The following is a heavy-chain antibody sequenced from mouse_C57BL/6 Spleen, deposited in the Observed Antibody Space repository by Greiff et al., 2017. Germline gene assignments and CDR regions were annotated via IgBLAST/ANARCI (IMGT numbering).Heavy chain of an antibody. Sequence: EVQLQQSGPELVKPGASVKISCKASGYSFTDYNMNWVKQSNGKSLEWIGVINPNYGTTSYNQKFKGTATLTVDHSSSTAYMQLNSLTSEASAVYYCASYYSNHGGFAYWGQGTLVTVSA. J-gene: IGHJ3*01. V-gene: IGHV1-39*01. D-gene: IGHD2-5*01. CDR3: ASYYSNHGGFAY. CDR1: GYSFTDYN. CDR2: INPNYGTT.